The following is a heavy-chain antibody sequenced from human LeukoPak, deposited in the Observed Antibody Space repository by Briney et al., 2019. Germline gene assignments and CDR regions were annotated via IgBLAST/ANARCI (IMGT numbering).Heavy chain of an antibody. CDR2: IMPMFGKA. CDR3: ARDGISRYGAFDI. CDR1: GGTFSSYD. V-gene: IGHV1-69*06. D-gene: IGHD5-18*01. J-gene: IGHJ3*02. Sequence: SVKVSCKASGGTFSSYDISWVRQAPGQGLEWMGGIMPMFGKANYAQKFQGRVTTTADKATSTAHMELSSLRSDDTAVYYCARDGISRYGAFDIWGHGTMITVSS.